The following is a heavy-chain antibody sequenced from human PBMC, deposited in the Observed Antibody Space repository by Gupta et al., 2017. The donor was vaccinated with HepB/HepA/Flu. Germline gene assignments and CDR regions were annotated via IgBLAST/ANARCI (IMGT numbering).Heavy chain of an antibody. D-gene: IGHD3-22*01. V-gene: IGHV3-48*02. CDR1: GFTFSSYS. J-gene: IGHJ4*02. Sequence: EVQLVESGGGLVQPGGSLRLSCAASGFTFSSYSMNWFGQAPGKGLGWVSYISSSSSTIYYADSVKGRFTISRDNAKNSLYLQMNSLRDEDTAVYYCARDAIYYDSSERYFDYWGQGTLVTVSS. CDR3: ARDAIYYDSSERYFDY. CDR2: ISSSSSTI.